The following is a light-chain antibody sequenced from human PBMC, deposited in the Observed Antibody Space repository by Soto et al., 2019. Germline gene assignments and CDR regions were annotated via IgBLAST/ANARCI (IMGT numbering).Light chain of an antibody. Sequence: QSVLTQPASVSGSPGQSITISCTGTSSAIGGYDFVSWYQQHPGNAPKLMIYDVNDRPAGVSNRFSGSKSGNTASLTTSGLQAEVEADYHCSSFSSRSTVVFGGGTKLTVL. CDR3: SSFSSRSTVV. V-gene: IGLV2-14*01. J-gene: IGLJ2*01. CDR1: SSAIGGYDF. CDR2: DVN.